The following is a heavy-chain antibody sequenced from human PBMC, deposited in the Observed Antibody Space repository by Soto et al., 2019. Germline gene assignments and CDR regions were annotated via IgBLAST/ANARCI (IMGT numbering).Heavy chain of an antibody. CDR1: GYSFASYW. Sequence: GESLSISCKGSGYSFASYWTGWVRQMPGKGLEWMGIIYPGDSDTRYSPSLQGQATISADKSISTAYLQWSSLKASDIAMYYCARLEPPYREVRGVWGIDVWGQGTTVTVSS. J-gene: IGHJ6*02. D-gene: IGHD3-10*01. CDR2: IYPGDSDT. V-gene: IGHV5-51*01. CDR3: ARLEPPYREVRGVWGIDV.